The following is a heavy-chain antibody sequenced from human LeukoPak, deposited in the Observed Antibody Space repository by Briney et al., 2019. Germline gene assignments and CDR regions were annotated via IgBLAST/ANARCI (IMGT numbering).Heavy chain of an antibody. V-gene: IGHV1-69*13. CDR3: ARDYYGSGYEYYGMDV. Sequence: ASVKVSCKASGYTFTGYYMHWVRQAPGQGLERMGGIIPIFGTANYAQKFQGRVTITADESTSTAYMELSSLRSEDTAVYYCARDYYGSGYEYYGMDVWGQGTTVTVSS. J-gene: IGHJ6*02. CDR1: GYTFTGYY. D-gene: IGHD3-10*01. CDR2: IIPIFGTA.